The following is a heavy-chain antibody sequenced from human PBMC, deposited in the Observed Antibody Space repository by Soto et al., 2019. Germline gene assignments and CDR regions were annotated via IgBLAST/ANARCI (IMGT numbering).Heavy chain of an antibody. D-gene: IGHD3-3*01. V-gene: IGHV3-23*01. CDR3: AKSPQRVFAYCAI. CDR1: GFKFSDYA. J-gene: IGHJ4*02. Sequence: QLLESGGALIQPGGSLRVSCVASGFKFSDYAMTWLRQSPGQGLQWVSSISTSGNTTFYADSVKGRFTISRDNSRNTLYLQMRSLRAEDTARYFCAKSPQRVFAYCAIWGQGSLVTVSS. CDR2: ISTSGNTT.